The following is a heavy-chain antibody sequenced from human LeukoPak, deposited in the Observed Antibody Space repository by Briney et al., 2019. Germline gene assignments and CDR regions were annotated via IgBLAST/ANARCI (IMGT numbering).Heavy chain of an antibody. CDR3: ARESSGSYWG. CDR1: GFIFSKHW. CDR2: LNLDGSTT. Sequence: PGGSLRLSCVASGFIFSKHWMHWVRQAPGKGLVWVSRLNLDGSTTSYADSVKGRFTISRDNAKNTLYLQTNSLRVDDTGVYYCARESSGSYWGWGQGTLVTVSS. J-gene: IGHJ4*02. D-gene: IGHD3-10*01. V-gene: IGHV3-74*01.